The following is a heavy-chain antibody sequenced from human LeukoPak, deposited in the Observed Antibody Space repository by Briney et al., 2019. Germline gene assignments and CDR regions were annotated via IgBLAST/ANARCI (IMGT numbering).Heavy chain of an antibody. J-gene: IGHJ6*02. D-gene: IGHD2-2*02. CDR2: ISAYNGNT. Sequence: ASVKVPCKASGYTFTSYGISWVRQAPGQGLEWMGWISAYNGNTNYAQKLQGRVTMTTDTSTSTAYMELRSLRSDDTAVYYCAREKYCSSTSCYTYYYYGMDVWGQGTTVTVSS. CDR1: GYTFTSYG. V-gene: IGHV1-18*01. CDR3: AREKYCSSTSCYTYYYYGMDV.